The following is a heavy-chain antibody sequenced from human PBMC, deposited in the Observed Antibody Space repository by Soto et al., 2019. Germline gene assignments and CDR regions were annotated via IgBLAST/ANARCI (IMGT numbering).Heavy chain of an antibody. J-gene: IGHJ4*02. CDR2: ISSSSSTI. Sequence: PGGSLRLSCAASGFTFSSHSMNWVRQAPGKGLEWVSYISSSSSTIYYADSVKGRFTISRDNAKNSLFLQMNSLRDEDTAVYYCARWGGFLDFLEPFDFWGQGALVTVSS. V-gene: IGHV3-48*02. CDR1: GFTFSSHS. CDR3: ARWGGFLDFLEPFDF. D-gene: IGHD3-3*01.